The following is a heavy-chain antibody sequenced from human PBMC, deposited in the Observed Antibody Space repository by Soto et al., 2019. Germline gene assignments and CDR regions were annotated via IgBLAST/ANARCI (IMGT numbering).Heavy chain of an antibody. CDR2: ISRTSSRT. Sequence: EVQMLESGGGLVQPGGSLRLSCAVSGLTFDTYAMSWVRQAPGKGLEWVSSISRTSSRTHYADSVRGRFTISRDNSKNILYLHTNSLRVEDTAVYYCAKGALGYCHHGVCYQHSDYWGQGTLVTVS. V-gene: IGHV3-23*01. CDR1: GLTFDTYA. D-gene: IGHD2-8*01. CDR3: AKGALGYCHHGVCYQHSDY. J-gene: IGHJ4*02.